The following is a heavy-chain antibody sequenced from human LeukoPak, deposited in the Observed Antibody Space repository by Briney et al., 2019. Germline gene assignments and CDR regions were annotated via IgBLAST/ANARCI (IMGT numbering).Heavy chain of an antibody. V-gene: IGHV1-18*01. CDR2: ISAYNGNT. CDR1: GGTFSSYG. J-gene: IGHJ4*02. Sequence: ASVKVSCKASGGTFSSYGISWVRQAPGQGLEWMGWISAYNGNTNYAQKLQGRVTMTTDTSTSTAYMELRSLRSDDTAVYYCARDMRIAAGTTTIPPGYWGQGTLVTVSS. CDR3: ARDMRIAAGTTTIPPGY. D-gene: IGHD6-13*01.